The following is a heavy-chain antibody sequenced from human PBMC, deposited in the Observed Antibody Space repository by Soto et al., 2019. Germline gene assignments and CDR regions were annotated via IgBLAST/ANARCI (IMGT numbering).Heavy chain of an antibody. CDR3: AEKPYYYDSSGYPIYGMDV. CDR1: GGTFSSYA. Sequence: QVQLVQSGAEVKKPGSSVKVSCKASGGTFSSYAISWVRQAPGQGLEWMGGIIPIFGTANYAKKFQGRVTITADESTSTAYMELSSLRSEDTAVYYCAEKPYYYDSSGYPIYGMDVWGPGTTVTVSS. CDR2: IIPIFGTA. D-gene: IGHD3-22*01. V-gene: IGHV1-69*12. J-gene: IGHJ6*02.